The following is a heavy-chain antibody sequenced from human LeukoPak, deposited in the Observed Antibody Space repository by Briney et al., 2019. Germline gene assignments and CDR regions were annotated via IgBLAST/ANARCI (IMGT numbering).Heavy chain of an antibody. CDR1: XESXSGXX. V-gene: IGHV4-34*01. D-gene: IGHD1-26*01. CDR3: ARRPRDSGNYDGPSGLDY. CDR2: XNHSGST. J-gene: IGHJ4*02. Sequence: XSLXCAVXXESXSGXXWSWIXQXPXXGXXXXXXXNHSGSTNYNPSLKSRVTISVDTSKNQFSLKLRFVTAADTAVYYCARRPRDSGNYDGPSGLDYWGQGTLVTVSS.